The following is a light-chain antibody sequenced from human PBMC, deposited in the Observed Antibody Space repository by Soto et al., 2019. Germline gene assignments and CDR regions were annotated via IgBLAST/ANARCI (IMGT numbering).Light chain of an antibody. CDR3: SSYADNNNFV. CDR1: SGDVGGYNY. J-gene: IGLJ7*01. V-gene: IGLV2-8*01. CDR2: EVS. Sequence: QSVLTQPPSASGSPGQSVTISCTGTSGDVGGYNYVSWYQHHPGKAPKLMIHEVSKRPSGVPDRFSGSKSGNTASLTVSGLQAEDEADYYCSSYADNNNFVFGAGTQLTVL.